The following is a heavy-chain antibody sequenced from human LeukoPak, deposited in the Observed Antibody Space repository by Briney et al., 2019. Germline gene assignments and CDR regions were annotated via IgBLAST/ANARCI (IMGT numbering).Heavy chain of an antibody. V-gene: IGHV1-2*06. J-gene: IGHJ6*02. CDR1: GYTFTGYY. CDR3: ARGRFLVRGGSMDV. D-gene: IGHD3-10*01. CDR2: INPNSGGT. Sequence: ASVKVSCKASGYTFTGYYMHWVRQAPGQGLEWMGRINPNSGGTNYAQKFQGRVTMTRDTSISTAYMELSRLGSDDTAVYYCARGRFLVRGGSMDVWGQGTTVTVSS.